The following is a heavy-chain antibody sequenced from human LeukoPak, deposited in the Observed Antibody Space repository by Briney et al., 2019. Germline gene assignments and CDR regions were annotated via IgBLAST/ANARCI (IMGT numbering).Heavy chain of an antibody. Sequence: SETLSLTCTVSGGSISSSTHYWGWIRQPPGKGLEWMGSIHYSGSTHYNPSLKSRVTISVDMSKNQFSLKLSSVTAADTAVYYCARSYCSSSCYAVGAFDIWGQGTVVTVSS. V-gene: IGHV4-39*01. CDR3: ARSYCSSSCYAVGAFDI. J-gene: IGHJ3*02. CDR1: GGSISSSTHY. CDR2: IHYSGST. D-gene: IGHD2-2*01.